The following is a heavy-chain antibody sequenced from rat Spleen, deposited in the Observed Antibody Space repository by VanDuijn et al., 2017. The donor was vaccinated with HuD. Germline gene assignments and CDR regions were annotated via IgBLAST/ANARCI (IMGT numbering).Heavy chain of an antibody. D-gene: IGHD1-11*01. CDR1: GFSLTSYN. CDR2: IWTGGST. J-gene: IGHJ4*01. Sequence: QVQLKESGPGLVQPSQTLSLTCTVSGFSLTSYNVHWVRQPTGKGLEWMGVIWTGGSTDYNSALKSRLSISRDTSKSQVFLKMNSLQTEDIATYYCARDRGRDYVMDAWGQGASVTVSS. CDR3: ARDRGRDYVMDA. V-gene: IGHV2-30*01.